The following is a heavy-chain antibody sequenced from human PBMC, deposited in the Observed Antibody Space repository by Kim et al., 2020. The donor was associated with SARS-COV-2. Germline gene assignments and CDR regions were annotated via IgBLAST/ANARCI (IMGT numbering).Heavy chain of an antibody. V-gene: IGHV4-34*01. D-gene: IGHD2-15*01. CDR2: INHSGST. Sequence: SETLSLTCAVHGGSFSGYYWSWIRQPPGKGLEWIGEINHSGSTNYNPSLKSRVTISVDTSKNQFSLKLSSVTAADTAVYYCARGKAATPVWFDPWGQGTL. J-gene: IGHJ5*02. CDR1: GGSFSGYY. CDR3: ARGKAATPVWFDP.